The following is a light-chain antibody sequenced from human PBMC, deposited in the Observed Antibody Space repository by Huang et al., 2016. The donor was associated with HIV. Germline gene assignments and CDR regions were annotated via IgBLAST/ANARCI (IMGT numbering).Light chain of an antibody. Sequence: DIVMTQSPATLSLSPGERAILFCRASQSVSSNLAWYHQKPGQAPRLLIYGASSRATGVPPRFSGSGSGTAFALTISSLQSEDFAVYYCQQYNNWPGFTFGPGTKVAIK. CDR1: QSVSSN. CDR3: QQYNNWPGFT. V-gene: IGKV3-15*01. CDR2: GAS. J-gene: IGKJ3*01.